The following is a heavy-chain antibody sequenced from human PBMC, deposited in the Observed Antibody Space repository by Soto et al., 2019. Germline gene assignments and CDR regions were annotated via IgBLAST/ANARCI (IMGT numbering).Heavy chain of an antibody. CDR1: GGTFSSYA. V-gene: IGHV1-69*13. Sequence: SVKVSCKASGGTFSSYAISWVRQAPGQGPEWMGGIIPIFGTANYAQKFQGRVTITADESTSTAYMELSSLRSEDTAVYYCARDSSTIFGVVIPNWFDPWGQGTLVTVSS. J-gene: IGHJ5*02. CDR3: ARDSSTIFGVVIPNWFDP. D-gene: IGHD3-3*01. CDR2: IIPIFGTA.